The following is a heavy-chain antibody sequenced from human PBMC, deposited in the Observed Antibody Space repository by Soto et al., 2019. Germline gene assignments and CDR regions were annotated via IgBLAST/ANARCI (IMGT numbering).Heavy chain of an antibody. CDR1: GLTFGSRA. J-gene: IGHJ4*02. D-gene: IGHD3-10*01. Sequence: EGSLRLSCVASGLTFGSRAMSWVRQAPGEGLQWVSTITDTGGDAKYADSVRGRFVISRDNSKKTLYLQMTSLTAEDSAMYFCARGSTDSYPGSRIFDFXGRGTLVTVS. CDR2: ITDTGGDA. V-gene: IGHV3-23*01. CDR3: ARGSTDSYPGSRIFDF.